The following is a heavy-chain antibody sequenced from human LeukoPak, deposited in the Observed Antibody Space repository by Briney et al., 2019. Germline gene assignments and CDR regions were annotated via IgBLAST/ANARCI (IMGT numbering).Heavy chain of an antibody. V-gene: IGHV3-53*01. CDR1: DFSVSSNY. CDR3: ARDSHSSSWYSEFDY. Sequence: GGSLRLSCAASDFSVSSNYMTWVRQAPGKGLEWVSVIDSGGNTYYADSVKGRFTVSRDSSKNTLYLQMNSLRAEDTAVYYCARDSHSSSWYSEFDYWGQGTLVTVSS. J-gene: IGHJ4*02. D-gene: IGHD6-13*01. CDR2: IDSGGNT.